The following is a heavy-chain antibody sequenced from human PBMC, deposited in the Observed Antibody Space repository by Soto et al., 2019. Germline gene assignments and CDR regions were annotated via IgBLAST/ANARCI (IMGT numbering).Heavy chain of an antibody. CDR2: ISPFGTP. J-gene: IGHJ5*02. V-gene: IGHV4-30-2*01. CDR3: SRGVLA. D-gene: IGHD2-8*01. Sequence: QVQLKESGSTRVRPSQTLSLTCSVSGASVRSGGYSWCWTRQPPGKGLEWIGFISPFGTPDYIPSLKSRVTISVDRSKNHISLELSSVAAADTAVYYCSRGVLAWGPGTLVTVSS. CDR1: GASVRSGGYS.